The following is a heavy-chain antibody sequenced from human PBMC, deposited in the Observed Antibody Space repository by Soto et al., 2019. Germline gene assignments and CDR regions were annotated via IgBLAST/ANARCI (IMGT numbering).Heavy chain of an antibody. CDR2: IIPIFGTA. Sequence: ASVKVSCKASGGTLSSYAISWVRQAPGQGLEWMGGIIPIFGTANYAQKFQGRVTITADESTSTAYMELSSLRSEDTAVYYCARDTTVTTGTLGPRFDPWGQGTLVTVSS. V-gene: IGHV1-69*13. CDR3: ARDTTVTTGTLGPRFDP. CDR1: GGTLSSYA. J-gene: IGHJ5*02. D-gene: IGHD4-17*01.